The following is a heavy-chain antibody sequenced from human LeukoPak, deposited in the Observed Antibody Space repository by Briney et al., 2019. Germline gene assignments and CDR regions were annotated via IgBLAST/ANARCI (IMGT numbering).Heavy chain of an antibody. CDR1: GFTFSSYS. J-gene: IGHJ4*02. CDR3: ARAPSPLAVAGTDY. D-gene: IGHD6-19*01. CDR2: ISSSSSYI. V-gene: IGHV3-21*01. Sequence: GGSLRLSCAASGFTFSSYSMNWVRQAPGKGLEWVSSISSSSSYIYYADSVKGRFTIFRDNAKNSLYLQMNSLRAEDTAVYYCARAPSPLAVAGTDYWGQGTLVTVSS.